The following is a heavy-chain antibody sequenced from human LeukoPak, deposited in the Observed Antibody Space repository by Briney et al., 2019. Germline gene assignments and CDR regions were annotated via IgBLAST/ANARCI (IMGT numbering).Heavy chain of an antibody. CDR1: GGSFNGYY. CDR3: ARGVNVLLWFGANWFDP. V-gene: IGHV4-34*01. D-gene: IGHD3-10*01. CDR2: INHRGST. J-gene: IGHJ5*02. Sequence: SETLSLTCAVYGGSFNGYYWSWIRQPPGTGLELIGQINHRGSTNYNPSLKSRVTISVDTSKNQFSLKLSSVTAADTAVYYCARGVNVLLWFGANWFDPWGQGTLVTVSS.